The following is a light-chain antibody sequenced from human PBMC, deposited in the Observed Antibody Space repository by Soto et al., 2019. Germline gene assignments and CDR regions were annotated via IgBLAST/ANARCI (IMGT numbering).Light chain of an antibody. CDR3: QQYNQWPPLT. J-gene: IGKJ5*01. CDR1: QRVSRD. V-gene: IGKV3D-15*01. Sequence: EIVMTQSPATLSLSPGERATRSCRSSQRVSRDLAWYQQQPGQAPRLLIYDTSTRATGVPARFSGSGSGTEFTLTISDLQSEDFAVYYCQQYNQWPPLTFGGGTRLEIK. CDR2: DTS.